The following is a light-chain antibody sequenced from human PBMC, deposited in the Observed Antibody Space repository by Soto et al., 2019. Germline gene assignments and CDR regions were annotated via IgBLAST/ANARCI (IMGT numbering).Light chain of an antibody. CDR1: QDIRKY. J-gene: IGKJ5*01. CDR2: DAS. Sequence: IQMTQSPSSLSASVGDRVTITCQATQDIRKYLNWYQQKPGKAPKLLIYDASSLETGVPSRFSGSGSGTDFTLTIARLEPEDFAVYYCQQYGDSPRTFGQGTRLEIK. CDR3: QQYGDSPRT. V-gene: IGKV1-33*01.